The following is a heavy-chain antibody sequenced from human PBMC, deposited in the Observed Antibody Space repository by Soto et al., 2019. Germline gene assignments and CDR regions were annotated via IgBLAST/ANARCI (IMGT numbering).Heavy chain of an antibody. CDR3: AINYYDSRADLY. Sequence: QVQLVQSGAEVKKPGASVKVSCKASGHTLINYYMHWVRQAPGQGLDWLGKIDPSGNGTSYAERFQGRITLTSDTSTNTVYVELSSLRSEDTAIYYCAINYYDSRADLYWGQGTLVTVSS. V-gene: IGHV1-46*01. D-gene: IGHD3-22*01. CDR1: GHTLINYY. CDR2: IDPSGNGT. J-gene: IGHJ4*02.